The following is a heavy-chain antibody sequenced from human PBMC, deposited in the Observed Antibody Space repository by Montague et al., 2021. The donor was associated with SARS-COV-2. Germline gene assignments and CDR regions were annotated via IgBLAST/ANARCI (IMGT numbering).Heavy chain of an antibody. CDR1: SGSIISSGYY. CDR3: ARGMIRGVTTPFDL. D-gene: IGHD3-10*01. V-gene: IGHV4-39*02. CDR2: IYYSGTT. J-gene: IGHJ5*02. Sequence: SETLSLTCSVSSGSIISSGYYWGWIRQPPGKELEWIGNIYYSGTTYYNPSLQSRGTISVDTSKNHLSLRLSSVTAADTAVYFCARGMIRGVTTPFDLWGQGSQVTVSS.